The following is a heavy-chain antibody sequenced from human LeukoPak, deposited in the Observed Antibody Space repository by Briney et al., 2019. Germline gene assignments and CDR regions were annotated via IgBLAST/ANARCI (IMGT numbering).Heavy chain of an antibody. Sequence: TGGSLRLSCAASGFTFSDYAMSWVRQAPERGLEWVSGISWNSGSIGYADSVKGRFTISRDNAKNSLYLQMSSLRAEDTAVYYCVRDESWGQGTLVTVSS. CDR1: GFTFSDYA. CDR2: ISWNSGSI. J-gene: IGHJ5*02. CDR3: VRDES. V-gene: IGHV3-9*01.